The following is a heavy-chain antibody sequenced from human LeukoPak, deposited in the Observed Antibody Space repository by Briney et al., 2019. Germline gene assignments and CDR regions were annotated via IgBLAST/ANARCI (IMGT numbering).Heavy chain of an antibody. J-gene: IGHJ4*02. V-gene: IGHV4-61*02. D-gene: IGHD2-15*01. CDR3: ARGYSGSWDY. CDR1: GGYISSGSYY. Sequence: TSQTLSLTCTVAGGYISSGSYYWSWIRQPAGKGLEWVGRIYTSGSTNYNPSLKTRVTISVDTSKNQFSLKLSSVTAADTAVYYCARGYSGSWDYWGQGTLVTVSS. CDR2: IYTSGST.